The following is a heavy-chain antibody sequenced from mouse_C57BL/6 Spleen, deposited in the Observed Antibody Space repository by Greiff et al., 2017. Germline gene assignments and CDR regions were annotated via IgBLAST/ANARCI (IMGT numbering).Heavy chain of an antibody. CDR1: GFTFSSYA. CDR2: ISDGGSYT. Sequence: DVHLVESGGGLVKPGGSLKLSCAASGFTFSSYAMSWVRQTPEKRLEWVATISDGGSYTYYPDNVKGRFTISRDNAKNNLYLQMSHLKSEDTAMYYCARDASSGSLYFDYWGQGTTLTVSS. V-gene: IGHV5-4*01. CDR3: ARDASSGSLYFDY. J-gene: IGHJ2*01. D-gene: IGHD3-2*02.